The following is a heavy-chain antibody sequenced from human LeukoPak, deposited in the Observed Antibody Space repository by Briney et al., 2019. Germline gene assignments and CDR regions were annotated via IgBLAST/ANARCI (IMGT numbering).Heavy chain of an antibody. Sequence: GASVTVSFKASGYTFTVYYMDWVRQAPGQGLEWMGWINPNSGGTNYAQKFQGRVTMTRDTSISTAYMELSRLRSDDTAVYYCARAQYYYDSSGYADAFDIWGQGTMVTVSS. CDR1: GYTFTVYY. CDR2: INPNSGGT. V-gene: IGHV1-2*02. D-gene: IGHD3-22*01. J-gene: IGHJ3*02. CDR3: ARAQYYYDSSGYADAFDI.